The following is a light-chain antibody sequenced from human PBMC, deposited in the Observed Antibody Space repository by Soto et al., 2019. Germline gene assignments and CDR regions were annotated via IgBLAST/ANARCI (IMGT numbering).Light chain of an antibody. V-gene: IGKV3-20*01. J-gene: IGKJ2*01. CDR2: AAS. CDR1: RFLSSSY. CDR3: QQQGT. Sequence: EIVLTQSPGTLSLSPGERATLSCRASRFLSSSYLVWYQQKPGQAPRLLIYAASRRATGIPDRFSGSGSATEYTLTISRLEPEDSAVYYCQQQGTFGQGTKLEIK.